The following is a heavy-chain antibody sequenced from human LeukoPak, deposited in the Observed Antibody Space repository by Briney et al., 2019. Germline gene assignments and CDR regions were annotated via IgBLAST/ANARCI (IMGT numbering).Heavy chain of an antibody. Sequence: SETLSLTCAVSGYSISSGYYWGWIRQPPGKGRVWIGRTYHSGSTYYNPSLKSRVPISVDTSKNQCSLKLSSVTAEDTAVYYCGRHFDMDYCDYWGQGTLVTVSS. D-gene: IGHD3-9*01. V-gene: IGHV4-38-2*01. J-gene: IGHJ4*02. CDR2: TYHSGST. CDR3: GRHFDMDYCDY. CDR1: GYSISSGYY.